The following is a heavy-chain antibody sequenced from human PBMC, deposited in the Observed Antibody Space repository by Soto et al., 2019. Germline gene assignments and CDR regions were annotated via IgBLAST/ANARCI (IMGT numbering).Heavy chain of an antibody. Sequence: EVQLLESGGGLVQPGGSLRLSCAASGFTLSSYAMRWVRQAPGKGLEWVSAISGSGDSTYYADSVKGRFTVSRDTSKNTLYLQMNSLRAEDTAVYYCARRGSGSYYDYWGQGTLVTVFS. J-gene: IGHJ4*02. CDR2: ISGSGDST. CDR3: ARRGSGSYYDY. D-gene: IGHD1-26*01. CDR1: GFTLSSYA. V-gene: IGHV3-23*01.